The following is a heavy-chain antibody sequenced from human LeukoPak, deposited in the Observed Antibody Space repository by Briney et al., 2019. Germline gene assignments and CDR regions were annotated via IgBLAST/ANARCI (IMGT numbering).Heavy chain of an antibody. CDR3: ARGDYDFWSGNFDY. D-gene: IGHD3-3*01. CDR1: GGSFSGYY. CDR2: INHSGST. Sequence: SSETLSLTCAVYGGSFSGYYWSWIRQPPGKGLEWIGEINHSGSTNYNPSLKSRVTISVDTSKNQFSLKLSSVTAADTAVYYCARGDYDFWSGNFDYWGQGTLVTVSS. V-gene: IGHV4-34*01. J-gene: IGHJ4*02.